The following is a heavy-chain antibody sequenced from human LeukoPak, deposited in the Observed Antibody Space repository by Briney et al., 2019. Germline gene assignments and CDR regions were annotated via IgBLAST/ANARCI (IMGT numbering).Heavy chain of an antibody. V-gene: IGHV1-46*01. CDR3: ARANRIVGATTNFDY. Sequence: ASVKVSCKASGYTFTSYYMHWVRQAPGQGLEWMGIINPSGGSTRYAQKFQGRVTMTRDTSTSTVYRELSSLRSEDTAVYYCARANRIVGATTNFDYWGQGTLVTVSS. D-gene: IGHD1-26*01. J-gene: IGHJ4*02. CDR2: INPSGGST. CDR1: GYTFTSYY.